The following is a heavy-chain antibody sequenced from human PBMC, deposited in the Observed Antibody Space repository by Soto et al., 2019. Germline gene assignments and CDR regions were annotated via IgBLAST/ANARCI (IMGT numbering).Heavy chain of an antibody. J-gene: IGHJ5*02. Sequence: QVQLQQWGAGLLKPSETLSLTCAVYGGSFSGYYWSWIRQPPGKGLEWIGEINHSGSTNYNPSLKSRVTISVDTSKNQFSLKLSSVTAADTAVYYCARGRGVVEDNWFDPWGQGTLVTVSS. D-gene: IGHD2-21*01. CDR2: INHSGST. V-gene: IGHV4-34*01. CDR3: ARGRGVVEDNWFDP. CDR1: GGSFSGYY.